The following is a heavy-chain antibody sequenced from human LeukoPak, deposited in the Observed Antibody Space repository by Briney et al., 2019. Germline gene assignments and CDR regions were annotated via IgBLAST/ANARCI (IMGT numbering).Heavy chain of an antibody. V-gene: IGHV1-69*05. CDR2: IIPIFGTA. CDR3: ARGYCSSTSCLSPFDY. D-gene: IGHD2-2*01. CDR1: GGTFSSYA. Sequence: SSVKVSCKASGGTFSSYAISWVRQAPGQGLEWIGRIIPIFGTANYAQKFQGRVTITTDESTSTAYMELSSLRSEDTAVYYCARGYCSSTSCLSPFDYWGQGTLVTVSS. J-gene: IGHJ4*02.